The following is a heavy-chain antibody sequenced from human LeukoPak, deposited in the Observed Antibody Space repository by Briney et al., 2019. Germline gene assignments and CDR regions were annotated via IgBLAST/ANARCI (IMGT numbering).Heavy chain of an antibody. CDR2: IRSKAYGGTT. J-gene: IGHJ4*02. D-gene: IGHD2-15*01. CDR1: GFTFSDYY. Sequence: GGSLRLSCEASGFTFSDYYMSWIRQAPGKGLEWVGFIRSKAYGGTTEYAASVKGRFTISRDDSKSIAYLQMNSLKTEDTAVYYCTIGYCSGGSCYFDFDYWGQGILVTVSS. V-gene: IGHV3-49*03. CDR3: TIGYCSGGSCYFDFDY.